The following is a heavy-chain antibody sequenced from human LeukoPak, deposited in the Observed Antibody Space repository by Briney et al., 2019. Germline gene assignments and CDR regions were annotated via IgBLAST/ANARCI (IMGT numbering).Heavy chain of an antibody. J-gene: IGHJ6*02. V-gene: IGHV3-49*04. CDR1: GFTFGDHA. CDR2: IRSKAYRGTT. CDR3: ARGPLQLWIHNAMDV. D-gene: IGHD1-1*01. Sequence: GRSLRLSCTGSGFTFGDHAMSWVRQAPGKGLEWVGFIRSKAYRGTTEYAASVKGRFTISRDDSASTAYLQMNSLKTEDTAVYYCARGPLQLWIHNAMDVWGQGTAVTVSS.